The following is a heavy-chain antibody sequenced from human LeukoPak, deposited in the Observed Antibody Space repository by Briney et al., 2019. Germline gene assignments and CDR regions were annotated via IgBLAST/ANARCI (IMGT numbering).Heavy chain of an antibody. V-gene: IGHV3-48*01. CDR3: ARGVDTAMVTGGYNWFDP. D-gene: IGHD5-18*01. Sequence: QAGGSLRLSCAASGFTFSSYSMNWVRQAPGKGLEWVSYISTSSSTIYYADSVKGRFTISRDNAKNSLYLQMNSLRAEDTAVYYCARGVDTAMVTGGYNWFDPWGQGTRVTVSA. J-gene: IGHJ5*02. CDR2: ISTSSSTI. CDR1: GFTFSSYS.